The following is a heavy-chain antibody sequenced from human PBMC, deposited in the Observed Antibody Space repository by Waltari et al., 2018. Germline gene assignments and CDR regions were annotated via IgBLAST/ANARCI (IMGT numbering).Heavy chain of an antibody. D-gene: IGHD2-21*01. V-gene: IGHV1-46*01. CDR2: INPSGGST. CDR1: EYTFASSY. Sequence: QVQLVQSGAEVKKPGASVKISCKTSEYTFASSYVHWVRQAPGQGLEWMGRINPSGGSTIDAQGVQGRVTMTRDTSTSTVYMELSSLKSEDTAVYYCATDTGALWMDVWGQGTTVTVSS. CDR3: ATDTGALWMDV. J-gene: IGHJ6*02.